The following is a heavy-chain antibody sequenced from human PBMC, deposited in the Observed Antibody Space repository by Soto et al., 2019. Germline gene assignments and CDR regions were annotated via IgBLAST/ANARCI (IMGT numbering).Heavy chain of an antibody. D-gene: IGHD5-18*01. CDR3: ASPGYSYAREYYFDY. V-gene: IGHV3-30-3*01. J-gene: IGHJ4*02. Sequence: QVQLVESGGGVVQPGRSLRLSCAASGFTFSSYAMHWVRQAPGKGLEWVAVISYDGSNKYYADSVKGRFTISRDNSKNTLYLQMNSLRAEDTAVYYCASPGYSYAREYYFDYWGQGNLVTVSS. CDR2: ISYDGSNK. CDR1: GFTFSSYA.